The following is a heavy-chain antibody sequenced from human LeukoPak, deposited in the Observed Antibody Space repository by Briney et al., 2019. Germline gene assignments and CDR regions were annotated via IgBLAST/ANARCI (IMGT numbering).Heavy chain of an antibody. CDR3: AREVLWFEERSSIWFDP. J-gene: IGHJ5*02. V-gene: IGHV7-4-1*02. Sequence: GASVKVSCKASGYSFTTFAMNWVRQAPGQGLEWMGWINTNTGNPTYAQGFTGRFVFSLDTSVSTAYLQISSLKAEDTAVYYCAREVLWFEERSSIWFDPWGQRTLVTVSS. CDR1: GYSFTTFA. D-gene: IGHD3-10*01. CDR2: INTNTGNP.